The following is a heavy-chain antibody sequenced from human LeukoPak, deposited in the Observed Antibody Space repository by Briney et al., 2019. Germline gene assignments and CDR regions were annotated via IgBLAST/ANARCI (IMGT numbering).Heavy chain of an antibody. V-gene: IGHV7-4-1*02. D-gene: IGHD3-16*02. J-gene: IGHJ4*02. CDR1: GYTFTIYA. CDR3: ARAQPESMITFGGVIVISPPTFDY. CDR2: INTNTGNP. Sequence: ASVTVSFTASGYTFTIYAMNWVRQAPGQGLEWMGWINTNTGNPTYAQGFPGRFVFSLDTSVSTAYLQISSLKAEDTAVYYCARAQPESMITFGGVIVISPPTFDYWGQGTLVTVSS.